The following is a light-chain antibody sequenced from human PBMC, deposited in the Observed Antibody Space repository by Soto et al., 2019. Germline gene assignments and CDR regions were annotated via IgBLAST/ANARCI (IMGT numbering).Light chain of an antibody. CDR3: QKYNSALGP. CDR1: QGISNY. V-gene: IGKV1-27*01. CDR2: AAS. Sequence: DIQMTKSPSSLSASVGDRVTIICRASQGISNYLAWYQQKPGKVPQLLIYAASTLQSGVPSRFSGSGSGTDFTLPIRSRQPEDVATYSCQKYNSALGPFGGGTKLETK. J-gene: IGKJ4*01.